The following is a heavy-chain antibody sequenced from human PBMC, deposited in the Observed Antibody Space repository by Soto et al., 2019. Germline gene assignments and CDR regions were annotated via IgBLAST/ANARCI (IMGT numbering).Heavy chain of an antibody. V-gene: IGHV4-59*01. D-gene: IGHD6-13*01. CDR2: IYYSGST. J-gene: IGHJ3*02. CDR1: GGSISSYY. CDR3: AREGRIAAAGLALDAFDI. Sequence: SETLSLTXTVSGGSISSYYWSWIRQPPGKGLEWIGYIYYSGSTNYNPSLKSRVTISVDTSKNQFSLKLSSVTAADTAVYYCAREGRIAAAGLALDAFDIWGQGTMVTVSS.